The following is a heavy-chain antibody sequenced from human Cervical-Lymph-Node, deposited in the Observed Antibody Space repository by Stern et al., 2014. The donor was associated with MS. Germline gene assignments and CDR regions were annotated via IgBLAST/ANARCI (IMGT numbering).Heavy chain of an antibody. J-gene: IGHJ4*02. D-gene: IGHD4-17*01. CDR1: GGLISRGGYY. CDR3: ARGDYRDYFFDY. V-gene: IGHV4-31*03. Sequence: QVQLQESGPGLVKPSQTLSLTCSVSGGLISRGGYYWNWIRQHPGKGLEWIGNIYYRVGTTYYNPSLKSRVTIVIDTSKNRFSLNLSSVTAADTAVYYCARGDYRDYFFDYGGQGILATVSS. CDR2: IYYRVGTT.